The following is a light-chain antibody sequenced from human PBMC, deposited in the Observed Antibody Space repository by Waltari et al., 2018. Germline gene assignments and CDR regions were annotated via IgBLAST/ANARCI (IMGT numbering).Light chain of an antibody. J-gene: IGKJ4*01. CDR1: QSVSSY. V-gene: IGKV3-11*01. CDR2: DVS. Sequence: EIVLTQSPATLSLSPGERATLSCRASQSVSSYLAWYQQKPGQAPRLLICDVSNRATGIPARFSGSGSGTDFTLTISSLESEDFAVYYCQQRGNWPLTFGGGTKVEIK. CDR3: QQRGNWPLT.